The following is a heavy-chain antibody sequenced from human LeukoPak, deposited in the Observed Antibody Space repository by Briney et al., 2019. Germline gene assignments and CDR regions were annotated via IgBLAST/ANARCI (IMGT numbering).Heavy chain of an antibody. CDR3: ARARGSYCGSTSCYFDH. Sequence: AGGSPRLSCAASGFTFSSYGMHWVRQAPGKGLEWVAFISYDGSNRYYADSVKGRFTISRDNSKNTLFLQMDSLRAEDTALYYCARARGSYCGSTSCYFDHWGQGTLVTVSS. D-gene: IGHD2-2*01. CDR1: GFTFSSYG. J-gene: IGHJ4*02. V-gene: IGHV3-30-3*01. CDR2: ISYDGSNR.